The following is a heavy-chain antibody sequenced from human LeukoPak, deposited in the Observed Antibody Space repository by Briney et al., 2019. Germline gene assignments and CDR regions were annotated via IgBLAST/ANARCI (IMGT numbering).Heavy chain of an antibody. Sequence: PSETLSLTCAVYGGSFSGYYWSWIRQPPGKGLEWIGEINHSGSTNYNPSLKGRVTISVDTSKNQFSLKLSSVTAADTAVYYCARRPPRGLVGYWGQGTLVTVSS. CDR1: GGSFSGYY. J-gene: IGHJ4*02. V-gene: IGHV4-34*01. CDR2: INHSGST. CDR3: ARRPPRGLVGY. D-gene: IGHD3-10*01.